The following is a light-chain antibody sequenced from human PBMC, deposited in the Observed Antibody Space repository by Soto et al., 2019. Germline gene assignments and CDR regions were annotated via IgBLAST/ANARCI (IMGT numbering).Light chain of an antibody. Sequence: QSVLTQPPSVSGAPGQRVTTSCTGSSSNIGAGYDVHWYQQLPGTAPKLLIYGNSNRPSGVPDRFSGSKSGTSASLAITGLQAEDEADYYCKSYDSSLSGYVVFGGGTKLTVL. V-gene: IGLV1-40*01. CDR2: GNS. CDR3: KSYDSSLSGYVV. J-gene: IGLJ2*01. CDR1: SSNIGAGYD.